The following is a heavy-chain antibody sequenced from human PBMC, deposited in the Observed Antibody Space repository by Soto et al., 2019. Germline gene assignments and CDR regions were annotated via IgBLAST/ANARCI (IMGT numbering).Heavy chain of an antibody. J-gene: IGHJ6*02. CDR1: GFTVSSNH. V-gene: IGHV3-53*02. CDR2: VYSAGTS. Sequence: EMQLVETGGGLIQAGGSLRLSCAATGFTVSSNHMSWIRQAPGKGLEWVSLVYSAGTSNYADSVKGRFTISKDSSKNSLYLQMDSMRAEDTAVYYCARGSFRREFYYGLDVWGQGTTVIVS. D-gene: IGHD3-10*01. CDR3: ARGSFRREFYYGLDV.